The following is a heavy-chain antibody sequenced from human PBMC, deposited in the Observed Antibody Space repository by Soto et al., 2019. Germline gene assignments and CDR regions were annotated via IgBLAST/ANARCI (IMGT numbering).Heavy chain of an antibody. CDR2: MNPKTGNT. J-gene: IGHJ6*03. D-gene: IGHD6-6*01. CDR1: GYTFTRYD. CDR3: ARLSEDSSSSNFYYYYMDV. V-gene: IGHV1-8*01. Sequence: QVRLVQSGAEVKKPGASMKVSCKASGYTFTRYDISWVRQATGQGLEWMGWMNPKTGNTGYAEKFQGRVTMTRNTSISTAYMELSNLRSEDTAVFYCARLSEDSSSSNFYYYYMDVWGKGTTVTVSS.